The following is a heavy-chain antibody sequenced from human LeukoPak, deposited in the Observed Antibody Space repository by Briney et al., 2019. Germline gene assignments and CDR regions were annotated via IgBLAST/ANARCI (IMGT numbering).Heavy chain of an antibody. CDR2: LSASGGLT. CDR3: AGYCSTTTCYSSPNWFDP. J-gene: IGHJ5*02. CDR1: GFTFSSYA. Sequence: GGSLRLSCAASGFTFSSYAMSWVRQAPGKGLEWVSGLSASGGLTYYADSVKGRFTISRDNSKNTLHLQMNSLRAEDTAVYYCAGYCSTTTCYSSPNWFDPWGQGTLVTVSS. V-gene: IGHV3-23*01. D-gene: IGHD2-2*01.